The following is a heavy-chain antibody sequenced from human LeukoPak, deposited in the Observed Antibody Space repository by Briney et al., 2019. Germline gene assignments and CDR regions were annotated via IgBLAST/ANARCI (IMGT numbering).Heavy chain of an antibody. D-gene: IGHD2-2*01. CDR1: GGSFSGYY. J-gene: IGHJ6*02. V-gene: IGHV4-34*01. CDR3: ARSLRYCSSTSCYRPIFYGMDV. Sequence: SETLSLTCAVSGGSFSGYYWSWIRQPPGTGLERIGEINHSGSTNYNPSLKSRVTISVDTSKNQFSLKLSSVTAADTAVYYCARSLRYCSSTSCYRPIFYGMDVWGQGTTVTVSS. CDR2: INHSGST.